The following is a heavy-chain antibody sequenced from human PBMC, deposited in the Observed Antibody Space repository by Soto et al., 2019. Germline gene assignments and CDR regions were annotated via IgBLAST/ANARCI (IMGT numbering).Heavy chain of an antibody. CDR2: VSNEGGVT. D-gene: IGHD1-1*01. CDR3: TKEGGLRGTSSSYRFDF. V-gene: IGHV3-30*18. CDR1: GFTFSTYG. J-gene: IGHJ4*02. Sequence: QVQLVESGGGVVQPGRSLRLSCAASGFTFSTYGMHWVRQAPGKGLEWVAVVSNEGGVTYIADSGKGRFTISRDNCKNTVSPQMNSLTAEDTDVYFCTKEGGLRGTSSSYRFDFWGQGIRVTV.